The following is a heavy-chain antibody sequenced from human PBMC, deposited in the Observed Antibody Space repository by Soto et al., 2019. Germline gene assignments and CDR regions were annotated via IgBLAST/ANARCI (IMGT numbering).Heavy chain of an antibody. V-gene: IGHV1-18*01. Sequence: QVQLVQSGAEVKKPGASVKVSCKASGYTFTSYGISWVRQAPGQGLEWMGWISAYNGNTNYAQKLQGRVTMTTDTSMSTAYMELRSLRSDDTAVYYCARDHKWVVPAAMGGAGSYYGMDVWGQGTTVTVSS. J-gene: IGHJ6*02. CDR2: ISAYNGNT. CDR3: ARDHKWVVPAAMGGAGSYYGMDV. D-gene: IGHD2-2*01. CDR1: GYTFTSYG.